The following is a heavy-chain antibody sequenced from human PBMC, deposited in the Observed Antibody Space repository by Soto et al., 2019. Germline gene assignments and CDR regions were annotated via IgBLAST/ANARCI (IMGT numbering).Heavy chain of an antibody. J-gene: IGHJ6*02. CDR2: IYYRGNT. CDR1: GGSMSPYY. D-gene: IGHD7-27*01. CDR3: ARHSKKTGDFDYYYGMDF. Sequence: SETPSLTCSVFGGSMSPYYWSWIRQSPGKGLEWIANIYYRGNTNYNPSLESRVTISIDTSKNQFSLKLNSLTAADTAVYYCARHSKKTGDFDYYYGMDFWGQGTTVT. V-gene: IGHV4-59*08.